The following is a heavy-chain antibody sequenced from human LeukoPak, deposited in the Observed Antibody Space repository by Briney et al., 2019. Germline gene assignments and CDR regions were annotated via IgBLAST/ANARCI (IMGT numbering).Heavy chain of an antibody. Sequence: GGSLRLSCAASGFTFDDYAMHWVRQAPGKGLEWVSGISWNSGSIGYADSVKGRFTISRDNAKNSLYLQMNSLRAEDTAVYYCAKVMRQWLVQEAWGQGTLVTVSS. D-gene: IGHD6-19*01. CDR2: ISWNSGSI. J-gene: IGHJ5*02. CDR3: AKVMRQWLVQEA. V-gene: IGHV3-9*01. CDR1: GFTFDDYA.